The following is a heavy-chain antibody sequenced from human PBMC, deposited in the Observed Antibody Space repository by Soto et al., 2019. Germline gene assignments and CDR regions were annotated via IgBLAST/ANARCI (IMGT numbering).Heavy chain of an antibody. J-gene: IGHJ5*02. CDR2: ISYDGSNK. CDR3: AKDPARYSYGYSNWFDP. CDR1: GFTFSSYG. D-gene: IGHD5-18*01. Sequence: GGSLRLSCAASGFTFSSYGMHWVRQAPGKGLERVAVISYDGSNKYYADSVKGRFTISRDNSKNTLYLQMNSLRAEDTAVYYCAKDPARYSYGYSNWFDPWGQGTLVTVSS. V-gene: IGHV3-30*18.